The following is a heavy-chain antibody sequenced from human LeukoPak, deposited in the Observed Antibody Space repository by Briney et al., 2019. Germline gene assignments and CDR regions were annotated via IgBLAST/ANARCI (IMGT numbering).Heavy chain of an antibody. Sequence: PGGSLRLSCAASGFTFSSYRMNWVRQAPGKGLEWLSYISSSTSVVYYADSVKGRFTISRDNSKNTLYLQMNSLRAEDTAVYYCARFGRAGGNPFGDYFDYWGQGTLVTVSS. V-gene: IGHV3-48*01. J-gene: IGHJ4*02. CDR1: GFTFSSYR. D-gene: IGHD4-23*01. CDR3: ARFGRAGGNPFGDYFDY. CDR2: ISSSTSVV.